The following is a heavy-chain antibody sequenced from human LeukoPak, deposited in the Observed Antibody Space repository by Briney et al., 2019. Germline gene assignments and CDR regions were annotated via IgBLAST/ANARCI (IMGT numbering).Heavy chain of an antibody. CDR3: ARSMRWLQLYNDY. CDR2: ISYDGGSK. Sequence: PGESLRLSCAASGFTFSSYVMHWVRQAPGKGLEWVAIISYDGGSKYYADSVKGRFTISRDNSRNTLYLQMNSLRPEDTAMYYCARSMRWLQLYNDYWGQGTLVTVSS. J-gene: IGHJ4*02. D-gene: IGHD5-24*01. CDR1: GFTFSSYV. V-gene: IGHV3-30*04.